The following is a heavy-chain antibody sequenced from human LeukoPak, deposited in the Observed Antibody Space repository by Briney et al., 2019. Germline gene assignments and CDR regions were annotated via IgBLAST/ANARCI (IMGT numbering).Heavy chain of an antibody. J-gene: IGHJ1*01. D-gene: IGHD3-22*01. CDR1: GFTFSNYW. CDR2: IKTDGSEK. Sequence: GGSLRLSCEGSGFTFSNYWMGWVRQAPGKGLQWVANIKTDGSEKYYVDSVKGRFTISRDNAKNSLYLQVNSLRAEDTAVYYCATYSSLNRREFQFWGQGTLLTVSS. CDR3: ATYSSLNRREFQF. V-gene: IGHV3-7*01.